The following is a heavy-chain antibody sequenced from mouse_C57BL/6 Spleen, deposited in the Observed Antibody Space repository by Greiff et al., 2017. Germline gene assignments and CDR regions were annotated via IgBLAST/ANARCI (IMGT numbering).Heavy chain of an antibody. V-gene: IGHV1-55*01. CDR2: IYPGSGST. CDR1: GYNFTSYW. CDR3: ARAGTAHATDYAMDY. J-gene: IGHJ4*01. D-gene: IGHD3-2*02. Sequence: QVQLQQPGAELVKPGASVKMSCKASGYNFTSYWITWVKQRPGQGLEWIGDIYPGSGSTNSNEKFKSKATLTVDTSSSPAYMQLSSLSSEDSAVYDCARAGTAHATDYAMDYWGQGTSVTVSS.